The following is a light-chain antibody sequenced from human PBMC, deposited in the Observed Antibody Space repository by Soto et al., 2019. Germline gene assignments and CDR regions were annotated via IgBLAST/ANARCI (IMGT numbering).Light chain of an antibody. CDR2: GAS. J-gene: IGKJ1*01. Sequence: ELVLTQSPGTLSLSPGERVTLSCRASQSIYRNFVAWYQQRPGQAPRLLISGASTRSTGIPDRFTGSVSGTDFTLTISRLEPEDFAVYYCQQYGATPWTFAQGTKV. V-gene: IGKV3-20*01. CDR3: QQYGATPWT. CDR1: QSIYRNF.